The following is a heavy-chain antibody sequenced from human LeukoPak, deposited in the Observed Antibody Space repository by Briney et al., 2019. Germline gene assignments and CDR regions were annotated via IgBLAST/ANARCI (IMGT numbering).Heavy chain of an antibody. Sequence: PSETLSLTCAVYGGSFSGYYWSWIRQPPGKGLEWIGEINHSGSTYYNPSLKSRVTISVDTSKNQFFLKLSSVTAADTAVYYCARLRSYYFDYWGQGTLVTVSS. V-gene: IGHV4-34*01. CDR2: INHSGST. CDR3: ARLRSYYFDY. CDR1: GGSFSGYY. J-gene: IGHJ4*02. D-gene: IGHD3-10*01.